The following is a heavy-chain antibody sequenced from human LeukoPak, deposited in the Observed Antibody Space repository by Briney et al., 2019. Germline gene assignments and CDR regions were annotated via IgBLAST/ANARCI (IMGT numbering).Heavy chain of an antibody. CDR2: IKQDGSEK. CDR3: ARDRWAGSGGFDS. V-gene: IGHV3-7*05. J-gene: IGHJ4*02. CDR1: GFTFSNYW. Sequence: PGGTLRLSCAASGFTFSNYWMSWVRQVPGKGLEWVANIKQDGSEKYYVNSVKGRFTISRDNAKNSLYLQMNSLRAEDTALYYCARDRWAGSGGFDSWGQGALVTVSS. D-gene: IGHD3-10*01.